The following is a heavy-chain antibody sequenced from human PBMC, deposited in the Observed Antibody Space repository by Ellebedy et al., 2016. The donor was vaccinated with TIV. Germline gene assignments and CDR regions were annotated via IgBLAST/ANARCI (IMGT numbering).Heavy chain of an antibody. CDR1: GFTFSNYN. CDR3: ARGWSTPDS. Sequence: PGGSLRLSCVASGFTFSNYNMHWVRQSPGKGLEWVSSIRSTGSDKYYAKSVKGRFTIPIDNAQNTLFLQMNSLRVEDTTVYYCARGWSTPDSWGQGTLVIVSS. V-gene: IGHV3-21*06. CDR2: IRSTGSDK. D-gene: IGHD2-15*01. J-gene: IGHJ4*02.